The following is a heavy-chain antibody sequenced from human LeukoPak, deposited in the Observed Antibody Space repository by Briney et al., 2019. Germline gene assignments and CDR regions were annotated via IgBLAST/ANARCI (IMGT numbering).Heavy chain of an antibody. Sequence: GASVKVSCKASGCTFTNYAMNWVRQAPGQGLEWMGWINTNTGNPTYAQGFTGRFVFSLDTSVSTAYLEISSLKAEDTAVYYCARIAYDYDRSGSSVPWGQGTLVTVTS. CDR1: GCTFTNYA. CDR2: INTNTGNP. CDR3: ARIAYDYDRSGSSVP. D-gene: IGHD3-22*01. V-gene: IGHV7-4-1*02. J-gene: IGHJ4*02.